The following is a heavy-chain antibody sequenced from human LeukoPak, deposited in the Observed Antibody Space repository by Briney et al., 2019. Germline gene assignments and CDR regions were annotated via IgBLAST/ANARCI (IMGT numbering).Heavy chain of an antibody. CDR1: GFTFSSYT. CDR3: ATATLNSGYAADY. Sequence: GGSLRLSCAASGFTFSSYTMNWVRQAPGKGLEWVSSITSSSSYIYYADSVKGRFTISRHNAKNSLYLQMDSLRAEDTAVYYCATATLNSGYAADYWGQGTLVTVSS. CDR2: ITSSSSYI. V-gene: IGHV3-21*01. D-gene: IGHD5-12*01. J-gene: IGHJ4*02.